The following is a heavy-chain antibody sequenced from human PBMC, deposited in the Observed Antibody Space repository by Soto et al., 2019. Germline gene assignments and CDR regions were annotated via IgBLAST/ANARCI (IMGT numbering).Heavy chain of an antibody. J-gene: IGHJ6*02. CDR3: ARGGYCSGGTCYFYYYGMDV. CDR1: GGSISSGGYY. Sequence: QVQLQESGPGLMKPSQTLSLTCTVSGGSISSGGYYWSWIRQHPGKGLEWIGYIYYSGSIYYNPSLTSRVTISLDTSKNQFSLKLSSVTAADTAVYYCARGGYCSGGTCYFYYYGMDVWGQGTTVTVSS. V-gene: IGHV4-31*03. D-gene: IGHD2-15*01. CDR2: IYYSGSI.